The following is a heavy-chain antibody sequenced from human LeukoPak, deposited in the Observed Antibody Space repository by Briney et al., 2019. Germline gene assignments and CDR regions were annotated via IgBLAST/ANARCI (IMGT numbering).Heavy chain of an antibody. CDR3: ARIQRKGYYYYGMDV. CDR1: GFTFSSYS. V-gene: IGHV3-48*04. J-gene: IGHJ6*02. Sequence: GGSLRLSCAASGFTFSSYSMNWVRQAPGKGLEWVSYISSSSSTIYYADSVKGRFTISRDNAKNSLYLQMNSLRAEDTAVYYCARIQRKGYYYYGMDVWGQGTTVTVSS. CDR2: ISSSSSTI.